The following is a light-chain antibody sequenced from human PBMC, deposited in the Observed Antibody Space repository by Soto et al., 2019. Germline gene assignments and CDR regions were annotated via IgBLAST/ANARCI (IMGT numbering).Light chain of an antibody. Sequence: QSVLTQSPSASASLGASVKLTCTLSSGNSNYAIAWHQQQSEKGPRYLMKLNSDGSHRKGDGIPDRFSGSSSGAERYLTISSLQSEDEADYYCQTWGSGIVVFGGGTKVTVL. CDR1: SGNSNYA. J-gene: IGLJ2*01. CDR2: LNSDGSH. CDR3: QTWGSGIVV. V-gene: IGLV4-69*01.